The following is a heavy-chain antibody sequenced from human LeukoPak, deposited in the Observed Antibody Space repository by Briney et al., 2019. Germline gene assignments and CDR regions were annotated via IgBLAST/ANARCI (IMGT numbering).Heavy chain of an antibody. CDR3: ARGTYSSSLDY. D-gene: IGHD6-13*01. V-gene: IGHV3-30-3*01. J-gene: IGHJ4*02. Sequence: GRSLRLSCAASGFTFSSYAMHWVRQAPGKGLEWVAVISYDGSNKYYADSVKGRFTISRDNSKNTLYLQMNSLRAEDTAVYYCARGTYSSSLDYWGQGTLATVSS. CDR1: GFTFSSYA. CDR2: ISYDGSNK.